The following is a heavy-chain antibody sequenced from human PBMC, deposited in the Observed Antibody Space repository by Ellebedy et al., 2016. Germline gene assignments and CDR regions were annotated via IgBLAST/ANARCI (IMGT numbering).Heavy chain of an antibody. D-gene: IGHD1-26*01. J-gene: IGHJ4*02. Sequence: GESLKISCAASGFTFSSFAMTWVRQAPGKGLEWVSAISDSGDSTYYADSVKGRFTISRDNSKNTLYLQMNSLRAEDPAVYYCAKKGATTADFDYWGQGTLVTVSS. V-gene: IGHV3-23*01. CDR1: GFTFSSFA. CDR2: ISDSGDST. CDR3: AKKGATTADFDY.